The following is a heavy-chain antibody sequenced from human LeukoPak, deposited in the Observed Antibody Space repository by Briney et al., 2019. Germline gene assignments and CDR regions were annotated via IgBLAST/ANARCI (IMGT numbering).Heavy chain of an antibody. D-gene: IGHD4/OR15-4a*01. CDR1: GFTFSTYG. CDR3: ARRAGAYSHPYDY. V-gene: IGHV3-23*01. J-gene: IGHJ4*02. CDR2: ISGSGGNT. Sequence: GGTLRLSCAASGFTFSTYGMSWVRQAPGKGLKWVSAISGSGGNTNYAHSVKGRFTISRDNSKNTLYLQMDSLRAEDTAVYYCARRAGAYSHPYDYWGQGTLVTVSS.